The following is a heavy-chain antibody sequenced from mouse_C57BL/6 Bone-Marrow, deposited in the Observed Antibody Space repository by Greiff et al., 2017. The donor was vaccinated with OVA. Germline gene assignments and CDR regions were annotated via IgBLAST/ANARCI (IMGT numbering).Heavy chain of an antibody. CDR1: GFSFNTYA. V-gene: IGHV10-1*01. CDR2: IRSKSNNYAT. CDR3: VRHYVYWYCDV. J-gene: IGHJ1*03. Sequence: DVKLVESGGGLVQPKGSLKLSCAASGFSFNTYAMNWVRQAPGKGLEWVARIRSKSNNYATYYADSVKDRFTISRDDSESMLYLQMNNLKTEDTALYYCVRHYVYWYCDVWGTGTAVTVSS.